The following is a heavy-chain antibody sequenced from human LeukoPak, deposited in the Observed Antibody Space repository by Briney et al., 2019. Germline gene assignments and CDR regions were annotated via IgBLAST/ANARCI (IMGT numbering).Heavy chain of an antibody. CDR3: AKDVAYTDGLNYFYSYGMDV. Sequence: GGSLRLSCVAARLSFSSYGMHWVRQAPGKGLEWVAVISYDGRNKYCGDSVMGRFTISRDNSENTLYLQMNSLSAEDTAVYYCAKDVAYTDGLNYFYSYGMDVWGKGNTVTASS. J-gene: IGHJ6*04. CDR2: ISYDGRNK. V-gene: IGHV3-30*18. CDR1: RLSFSSYG. D-gene: IGHD5-18*01.